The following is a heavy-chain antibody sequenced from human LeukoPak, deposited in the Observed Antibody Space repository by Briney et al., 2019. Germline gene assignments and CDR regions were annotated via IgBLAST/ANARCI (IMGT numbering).Heavy chain of an antibody. Sequence: GGSLRLSCAASGFIFSDYYMSWIRQAPGKGLEWVSYINIISSYTNYADSVKGRFTISRDNAKNSLYLQMNSLRAEDTAVYYCASGYSSGWYVYWGQGTLVTVSP. V-gene: IGHV3-11*03. CDR2: INIISSYT. D-gene: IGHD6-19*01. CDR1: GFIFSDYY. CDR3: ASGYSSGWYVY. J-gene: IGHJ4*02.